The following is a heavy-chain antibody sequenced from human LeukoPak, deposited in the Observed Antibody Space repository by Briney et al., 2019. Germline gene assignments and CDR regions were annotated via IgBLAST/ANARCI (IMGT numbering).Heavy chain of an antibody. V-gene: IGHV3-30*02. CDR1: GFIFSNYG. CDR2: IRYDGRNK. Sequence: PGGSLRLSCAASGFIFSNYGMYWVRQAPGKGLEWVAFIRYDGRNKFYEDSVKGRFTISRDNSKNTLYLQINSLRDEDTAVYYCARCGIVPAAPCHFDYWGQGTLVTVSS. CDR3: ARCGIVPAAPCHFDY. D-gene: IGHD2-2*01. J-gene: IGHJ4*02.